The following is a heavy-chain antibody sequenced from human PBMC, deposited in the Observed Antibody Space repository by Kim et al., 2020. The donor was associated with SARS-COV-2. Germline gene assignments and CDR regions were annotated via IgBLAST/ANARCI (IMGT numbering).Heavy chain of an antibody. D-gene: IGHD2-15*01. CDR1: GGSISSGSYY. CDR2: IYTSGST. CDR3: ARDATDPYYYGMDV. J-gene: IGHJ6*02. V-gene: IGHV4-61*02. Sequence: SETLSLTCTVSGGSISSGSYYWSWIRQPAGKGLEWIGRIYTSGSTNYNPSLKSRVTISVDTSKNQFSLKLSSVTAADTAVYYCARDATDPYYYGMDVWGQGTTVTVSS.